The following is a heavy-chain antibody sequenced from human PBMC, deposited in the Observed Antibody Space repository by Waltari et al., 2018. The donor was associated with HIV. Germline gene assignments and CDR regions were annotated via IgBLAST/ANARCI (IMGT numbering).Heavy chain of an antibody. CDR3: ARDWTITATTRVDF. J-gene: IGHJ4*03. D-gene: IGHD1-20*01. CDR1: GFIFNNFG. CDR2: IWYDGGKE. Sequence: QVQLAESGGGVVQPGRSLRLSWVASGFIFNNFGMHWVRQKPGKGLEGVASIWYDGGKEYYADSVKGRFTISRDNSKNTLYLQMNSLRAEDTAVYYCARDWTITATTRVDFWGPGTLVTVSS. V-gene: IGHV3-33*01.